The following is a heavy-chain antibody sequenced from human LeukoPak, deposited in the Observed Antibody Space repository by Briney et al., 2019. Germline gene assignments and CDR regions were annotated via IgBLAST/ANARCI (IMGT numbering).Heavy chain of an antibody. V-gene: IGHV4-4*02. D-gene: IGHD3-22*01. J-gene: IGHJ3*02. CDR3: ARDLTKLDYYDSSGYWAFDI. CDR2: IYHSGST. Sequence: SGTLSLTCAVSGGSISSSNWWSWVRQPPGKGLEWIGEIYHSGSTNYNPSLKSRVTISVGKSKNQFSLKLSSVTAADTAVYYCARDLTKLDYYDSSGYWAFDIWGQGTMVTVSS. CDR1: GGSISSSNW.